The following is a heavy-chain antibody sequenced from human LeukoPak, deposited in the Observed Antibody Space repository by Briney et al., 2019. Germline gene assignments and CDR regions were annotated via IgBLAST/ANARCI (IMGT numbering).Heavy chain of an antibody. D-gene: IGHD2-21*02. CDR2: IIPIFGIA. CDR3: AKTASEYYFDY. Sequence: SVKVSCKASGGSFSSYAMSWVRQAPRQGLEWMGGIIPIFGIANYAQQSHGRVTITAAKSTSTAYMELSSLRSEDTAVYYCAKTASEYYFDYWGQGTLVTVSS. CDR1: GGSFSSYA. J-gene: IGHJ4*02. V-gene: IGHV1-69*17.